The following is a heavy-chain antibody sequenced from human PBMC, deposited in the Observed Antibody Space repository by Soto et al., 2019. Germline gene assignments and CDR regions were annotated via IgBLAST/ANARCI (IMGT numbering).Heavy chain of an antibody. D-gene: IGHD3-10*01. J-gene: IGHJ3*02. Sequence: LSLTCTVSGGSISSGGYYWSWIRQHPGKGLEWIGYIYYSGSTYYNPSLKSRVTISVDTSKNQFSLKLSSVTAADTAVYYCARGLMVRGVMHAFDIWGQGTIVT. CDR2: IYYSGST. CDR3: ARGLMVRGVMHAFDI. V-gene: IGHV4-31*03. CDR1: GGSISSGGYY.